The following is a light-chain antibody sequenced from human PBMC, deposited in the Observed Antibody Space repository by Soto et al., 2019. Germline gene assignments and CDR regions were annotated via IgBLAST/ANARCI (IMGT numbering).Light chain of an antibody. CDR2: AAS. Sequence: DIQMTQSPSSLSASVGDRVTITCRASQGVRNGLSWFQQKPGKAPKRLIYAASYLQSGVPSTFSGCGSGTEFPLTISSLQPEDFATYPCLQHDVHPLTFSQGTRVEIK. V-gene: IGKV1-17*01. CDR3: LQHDVHPLT. J-gene: IGKJ1*01. CDR1: QGVRNG.